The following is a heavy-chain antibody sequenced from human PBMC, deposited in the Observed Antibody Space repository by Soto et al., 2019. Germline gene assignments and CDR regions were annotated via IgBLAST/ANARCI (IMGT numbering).Heavy chain of an antibody. Sequence: GGSLRLSCAAPGIPFTNAWMSWVRQATGKGVEGVGRVKSRPDGGTTDYAAPVKRSFTIPRDDSKTTLYLQIHSLKTAGTAVYYRTTCPARYPYILDVRGQGTTVTVSS. CDR1: GIPFTNAW. CDR3: TTCPARYPYILDV. V-gene: IGHV3-15*01. D-gene: IGHD3-9*01. CDR2: VKSRPDGGTT. J-gene: IGHJ6*01.